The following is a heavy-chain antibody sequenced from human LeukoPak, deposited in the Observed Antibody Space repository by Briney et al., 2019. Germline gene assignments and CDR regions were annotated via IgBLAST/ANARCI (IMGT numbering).Heavy chain of an antibody. CDR2: INPNSGDT. CDR1: GYTFTDYY. V-gene: IGHV1-2*02. Sequence: ASVKVSCKASGYTFTDYYMHWVRQAPGQGLEWMGWINPNSGDTNYAQRFQGRVTMTRDTSTTTAYMELSRLTSDDTAVYYCATLPPAMDVWGQGTTVTVSS. J-gene: IGHJ6*02. CDR3: ATLPPAMDV.